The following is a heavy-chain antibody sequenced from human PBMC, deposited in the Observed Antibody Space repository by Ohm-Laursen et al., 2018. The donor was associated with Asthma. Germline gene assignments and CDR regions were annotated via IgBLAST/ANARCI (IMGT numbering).Heavy chain of an antibody. D-gene: IGHD3-16*02. CDR2: ISGSSSYT. CDR3: ARVRGDTVYFDY. J-gene: IGHJ4*02. CDR1: GFTFSDYY. V-gene: IGHV3-11*06. Sequence: SLRLSCAASGFTFSDYYMSWIRQAPGKGLEWVSYISGSSSYTNYADSVKGRFTISRDNAKNSLYLQMNSLRAEDTAVYYCARVRGDTVYFDYWGQGTLVTVSS.